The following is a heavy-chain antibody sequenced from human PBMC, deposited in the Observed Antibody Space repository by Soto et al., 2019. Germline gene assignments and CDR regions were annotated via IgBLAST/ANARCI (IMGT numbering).Heavy chain of an antibody. J-gene: IGHJ4*02. CDR3: VKDTVVVINGGDFDY. D-gene: IGHD3-22*01. CDR2: ISGDAGRT. V-gene: IGHV3-23*01. CDR1: GFTYVKYA. Sequence: EVQLLESGGALVQPGGSLRLSCEASGFTYVKYAMSWVRQAPGKGLEWVSGISGDAGRTFYADSVKGRFTISRDNSKNKVYLQMNRLRVEDTAVYYCVKDTVVVINGGDFDYWGQGTLVTVSS.